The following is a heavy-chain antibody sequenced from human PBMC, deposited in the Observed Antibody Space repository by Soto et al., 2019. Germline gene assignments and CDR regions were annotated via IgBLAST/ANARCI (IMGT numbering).Heavy chain of an antibody. J-gene: IGHJ4*02. V-gene: IGHV4-34*01. D-gene: IGHD2-21*02. CDR1: GGSFSGYY. CDR3: ARGPNPLVEVTALRPFDY. Sequence: PSETLSLTCAVYGGSFSGYYWTWIRQSPGKGLEWIGEINHSGSTYYNPSLKSRVTISVDTPKNQFSLKVTSVTAADSAVYYCARGPNPLVEVTALRPFDYWGQGTLVTV. CDR2: INHSGST.